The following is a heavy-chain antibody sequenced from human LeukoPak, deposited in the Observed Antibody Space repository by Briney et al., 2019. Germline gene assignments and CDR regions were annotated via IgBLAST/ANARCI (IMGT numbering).Heavy chain of an antibody. CDR3: TRVFLGCSCWFDP. Sequence: PGGSLRLSCTASGFTFGDYAMSWVRQAPGKGLGWVGFIRSQAYGGTTEYAASVKCRFTISRDDYKSIAYLQMNRLKTEDTAVYYCTRVFLGCSCWFDPWGQGTLVTVSS. V-gene: IGHV3-49*04. J-gene: IGHJ5*02. D-gene: IGHD6-19*01. CDR2: IRSQAYGGTT. CDR1: GFTFGDYA.